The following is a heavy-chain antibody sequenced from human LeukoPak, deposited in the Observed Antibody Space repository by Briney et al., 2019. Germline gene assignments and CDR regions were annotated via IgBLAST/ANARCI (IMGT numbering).Heavy chain of an antibody. CDR3: ARGWEYSSSWYCYYYYYMDV. Sequence: ASVKVSCKASGYTFTSYEINWVRQATGQGLEWMGWMNPNSGNTGYAQKFQGRVTMTRNTSISTAYMELSSLRSEDTAVYYCARGWEYSSSWYCYYYYYMDVWGKGTTVTISS. D-gene: IGHD6-13*01. CDR1: GYTFTSYE. V-gene: IGHV1-8*01. CDR2: MNPNSGNT. J-gene: IGHJ6*03.